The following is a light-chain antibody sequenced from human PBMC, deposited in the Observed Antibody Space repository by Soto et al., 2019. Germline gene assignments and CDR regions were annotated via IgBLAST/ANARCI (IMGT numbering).Light chain of an antibody. V-gene: IGLV2-14*01. CDR1: SSDVGGYNL. CDR2: DVN. CDR3: SSYKSSSTLPYV. Sequence: QSALTQPASVSGSPGQSITISCTGTSSDVGGYNLVSWDQQYPDKAPKLMIFDVNTRPSGVSNRFSGSKSGNTASLTISGLQAEDEADYYCSSYKSSSTLPYVFGTGTKVTVL. J-gene: IGLJ1*01.